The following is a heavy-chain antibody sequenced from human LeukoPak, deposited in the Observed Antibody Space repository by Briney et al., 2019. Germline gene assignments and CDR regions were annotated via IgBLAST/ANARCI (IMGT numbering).Heavy chain of an antibody. V-gene: IGHV3-7*03. CDR3: AKQESSESYPYYFDY. CDR1: GFTFSSYW. J-gene: IGHJ4*02. D-gene: IGHD3-22*01. Sequence: GGSLRLSCAASGFTFSSYWMSWVRQAPGKGLEWVANIKQDGGEKCYVDSVKGRFTISRDNAKNSLYLQMNSLRAEDTAIYYCAKQESSESYPYYFDYWGQGTLVTVSS. CDR2: IKQDGGEK.